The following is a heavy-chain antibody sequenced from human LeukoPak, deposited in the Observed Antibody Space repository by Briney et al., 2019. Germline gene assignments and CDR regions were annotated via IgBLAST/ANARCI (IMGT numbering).Heavy chain of an antibody. Sequence: SETLSLTCTVSGGSITSGSYYWSWIRQPAGKGLEWIGRIYNSGNTNYNPSLKSRVTMSVDTSENQFSLKLSSVTAADTAVYYCARDHYYYDSTGYYYLDYWGQGTLVTVSS. CDR1: GGSITSGSYY. D-gene: IGHD3-22*01. J-gene: IGHJ4*02. V-gene: IGHV4-61*02. CDR2: IYNSGNT. CDR3: ARDHYYYDSTGYYYLDY.